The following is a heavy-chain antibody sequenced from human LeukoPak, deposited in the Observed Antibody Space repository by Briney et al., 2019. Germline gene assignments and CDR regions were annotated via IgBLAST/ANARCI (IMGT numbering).Heavy chain of an antibody. CDR2: INPNSGRT. CDR1: GYPFTSYF. J-gene: IGHJ4*02. V-gene: IGHV1-2*02. Sequence: ASVKVSCKASGYPFTSYFMHWVRQAPGQGLEWMGWINPNSGRTNFPQKFQGRVTMTRDMSITTAYMELTSLTSDDTAMYYCARARLNYDLLTCYLLFDYWGQGTLVTVSS. D-gene: IGHD3-9*01. CDR3: ARARLNYDLLTCYLLFDY.